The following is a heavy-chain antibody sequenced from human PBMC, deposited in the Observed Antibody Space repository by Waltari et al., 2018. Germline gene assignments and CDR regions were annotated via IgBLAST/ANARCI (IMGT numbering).Heavy chain of an antibody. CDR3: AKEATIQPEYGELDAFDI. CDR2: ISGSGGST. V-gene: IGHV3-23*01. D-gene: IGHD4-17*01. Sequence: EVQLLESGGGLVQPGGSLRLSCAASGFTFSSYAMRWVRQAPGKGLEWVSAISGSGGSTYYADFVKGRFTISRDNSKNTLYLQMNSLRAEDTAVYYCAKEATIQPEYGELDAFDIWGQGTMVTVSS. J-gene: IGHJ3*02. CDR1: GFTFSSYA.